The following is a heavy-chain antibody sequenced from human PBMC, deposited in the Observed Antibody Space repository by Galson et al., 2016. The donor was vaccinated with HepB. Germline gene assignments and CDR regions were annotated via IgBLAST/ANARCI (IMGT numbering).Heavy chain of an antibody. CDR3: ARGVVYSVGWSNAFDI. V-gene: IGHV3-23*01. J-gene: IGHJ3*02. CDR1: GFTLNDYA. CDR2: IRERGGST. Sequence: SLGLSCAASGFTLNDYAMSWVRQAPGKGLEWVSAIRERGGSTHYADPVKGRFTISRDYSTNTLFLQVNSLRAEDTALYYCARGVVYSVGWSNAFDIWGQGTMVTVSS. D-gene: IGHD1-26*01.